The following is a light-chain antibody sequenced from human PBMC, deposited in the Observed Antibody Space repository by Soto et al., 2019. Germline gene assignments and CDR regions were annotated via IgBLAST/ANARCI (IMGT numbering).Light chain of an antibody. CDR3: QKYTSAPYT. J-gene: IGKJ3*01. CDR2: DAY. V-gene: IGKV1-5*01. CDR1: QSIRSW. Sequence: PVTLSPAVVSASVGDRVNIPCRASQSIRSWLAWYQQKPGKAPKLLIYDAYSLESGVPSRFSGSGSGTDFTLTINSLQPEDVATYYCQKYTSAPYTFGPGTKADIK.